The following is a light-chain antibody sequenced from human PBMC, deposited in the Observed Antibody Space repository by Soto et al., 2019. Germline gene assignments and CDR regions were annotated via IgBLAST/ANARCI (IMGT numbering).Light chain of an antibody. Sequence: IVVNEPADSLDWSVVERATISCKTTQSVLYSSNNKKYLAWYQQKPGQPPKALMYGASIRAAGVPDRFSGSGSRTEFNLIVIRSQPDDFTAYYCHHCPRFGQGTKVDIK. CDR2: GAS. V-gene: IGKV4-1*01. CDR3: HHCPR. J-gene: IGKJ1*01. CDR1: QSVLYSSNNKKY.